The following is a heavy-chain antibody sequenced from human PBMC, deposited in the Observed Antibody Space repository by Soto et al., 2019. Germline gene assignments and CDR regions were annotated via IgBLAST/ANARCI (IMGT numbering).Heavy chain of an antibody. Sequence: SETLSLTCAVYGGSFSGYYWSWIRQPPGKGLEWIGEINHSGSTNYNPSLKSQVTISVDTSKNQFSLKLSSVTAADTAVYYCARGRPVLLWFGEPRIDYWGQGTLVT. CDR2: INHSGST. CDR1: GGSFSGYY. V-gene: IGHV4-34*01. D-gene: IGHD3-10*01. J-gene: IGHJ4*02. CDR3: ARGRPVLLWFGEPRIDY.